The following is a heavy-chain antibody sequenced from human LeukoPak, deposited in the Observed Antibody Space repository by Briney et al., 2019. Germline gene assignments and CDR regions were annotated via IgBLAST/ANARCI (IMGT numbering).Heavy chain of an antibody. J-gene: IGHJ4*02. V-gene: IGHV4-34*01. D-gene: IGHD2-15*01. Sequence: SETLSLTCAVYGGSFSGYYWSWIRQPPGKGLEWIGEINHSGSTNYNPSLKSRVTISVDTSKNQFSLKLSSVTAADTAVYYCARGGPYSDLGYWGQGTLVTVSS. CDR1: GGSFSGYY. CDR2: INHSGST. CDR3: ARGGPYSDLGY.